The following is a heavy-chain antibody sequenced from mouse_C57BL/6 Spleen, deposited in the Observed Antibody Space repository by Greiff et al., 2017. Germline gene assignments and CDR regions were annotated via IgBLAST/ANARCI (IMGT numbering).Heavy chain of an antibody. V-gene: IGHV5-6*01. Sequence: EVHLVESGGDLVKPGGSLKLSCAASGFTFSSYGMSWVRQTPDKRLEWVATISSGGSYTYYPDSVKGRFTISRDNAKNTLYLQMSSLKSEDTAMYYCARQGLSTVVAYWYFDVWGTGTTVTVSS. CDR1: GFTFSSYG. J-gene: IGHJ1*03. CDR3: ARQGLSTVVAYWYFDV. D-gene: IGHD1-1*01. CDR2: ISSGGSYT.